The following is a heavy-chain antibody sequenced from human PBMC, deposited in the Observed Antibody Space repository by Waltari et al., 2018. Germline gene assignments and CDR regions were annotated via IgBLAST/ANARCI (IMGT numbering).Heavy chain of an antibody. V-gene: IGHV3-74*01. CDR3: ARDYPTLGDY. Sequence: EVQLVESGGGLVQPGGSLRLSCAASGFTFSTYAMHWVRQAPGEGRVWVSRISVDGATTNYVDSGKGRFTVSRDNARNTLYLQMNTLRVEDTAVYYCARDYPTLGDYWGQGTRVTVSS. CDR1: GFTFSTYA. J-gene: IGHJ4*02. D-gene: IGHD3-16*01. CDR2: ISVDGATT.